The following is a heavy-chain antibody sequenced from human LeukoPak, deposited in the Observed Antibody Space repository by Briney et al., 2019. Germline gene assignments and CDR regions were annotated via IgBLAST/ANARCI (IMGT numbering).Heavy chain of an antibody. D-gene: IGHD6-13*01. V-gene: IGHV4-59*01. CDR2: IYYSGST. J-gene: IGHJ4*02. Sequence: SETLSLTCTVSGGSISSYYWSWIRQPPGKGLEGIGCIYYSGSTNYNPSLKSRVTISVDTSKNQFSLKLSSVTAADMAVYYCARMGLYGSSWYAFGYWGQGTLVTVSS. CDR3: ARMGLYGSSWYAFGY. CDR1: GGSISSYY.